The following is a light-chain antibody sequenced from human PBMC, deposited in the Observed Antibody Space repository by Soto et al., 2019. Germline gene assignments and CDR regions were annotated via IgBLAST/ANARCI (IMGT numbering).Light chain of an antibody. CDR3: CSYAGSYV. CDR1: SSDVGGYNY. Sequence: QSARTQPRSLSGSPGQSVTISCTGTSSDVGGYNYVSWYQQHPGKAPKLMIYDVSKRPSGVPDRFSGSKSGNTASLTISGLQAEDEADYYCCSYAGSYVFGTWPKLTVL. V-gene: IGLV2-11*01. CDR2: DVS. J-gene: IGLJ1*01.